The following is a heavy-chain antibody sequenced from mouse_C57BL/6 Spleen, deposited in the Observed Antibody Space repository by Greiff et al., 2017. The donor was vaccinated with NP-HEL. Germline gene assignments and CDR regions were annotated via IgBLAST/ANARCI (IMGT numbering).Heavy chain of an antibody. CDR3: ARDYSNYPAY. J-gene: IGHJ3*01. D-gene: IGHD2-5*01. CDR2: ISYDGSN. V-gene: IGHV3-6*01. CDR1: GYSITSGYY. Sequence: ESGPGLVKPSQSLSLTCSVTGYSITSGYYWNWIRQFPGNKLEWMGYISYDGSNNYNPSLKNRISITRDTSKNQFFLKLNSVTTEDTATYYCARDYSNYPAYWGQGTLVTVSA.